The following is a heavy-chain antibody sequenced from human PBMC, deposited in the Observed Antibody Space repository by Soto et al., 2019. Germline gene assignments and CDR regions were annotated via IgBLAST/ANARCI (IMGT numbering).Heavy chain of an antibody. CDR3: ARSRGAAAGINWFDP. V-gene: IGHV1-46*03. CDR2: INPNSGIT. CDR1: GYRFTSYY. D-gene: IGHD6-13*01. J-gene: IGHJ5*02. Sequence: ASVKVSCKASGYRFTSYYMHWVRQAPGQGLEWMGIINPNSGITNYARNFQGRVTMTRDTSTSTVYMELSSLKSEDTAVYYCARSRGAAAGINWFDPWGQGTLVTVSS.